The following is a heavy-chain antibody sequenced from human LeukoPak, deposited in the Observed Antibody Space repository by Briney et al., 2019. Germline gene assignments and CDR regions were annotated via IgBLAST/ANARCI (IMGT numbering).Heavy chain of an antibody. V-gene: IGHV3-23*01. J-gene: IGHJ4*02. CDR2: ITGDGEYT. CDR3: AKGTLGSCSGGSCYPLDY. Sequence: GGSLRLSCAASGFTFSSYALAWVRQSPGKGLEWVSCITGDGEYTYHTDSVKGRFTISRDNSKNTLYVQMNSLRAEDTAVYYCAKGTLGSCSGGSCYPLDYWGQGTLVTVSS. D-gene: IGHD2-15*01. CDR1: GFTFSSYA.